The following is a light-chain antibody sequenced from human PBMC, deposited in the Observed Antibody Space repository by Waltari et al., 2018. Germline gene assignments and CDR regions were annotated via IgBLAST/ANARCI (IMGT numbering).Light chain of an antibody. CDR3: QNHERLPAT. Sequence: IVLTQSPGTLSLSPGERATLSCRASQSISRYLVWYQQKPGQPPRLLIYEASRRATGIPDRFSGSGSGTDFSLTISRLEPEDFGVYYCQNHERLPATFGQWTRVEI. CDR1: QSISRY. CDR2: EAS. V-gene: IGKV3-20*01. J-gene: IGKJ1*01.